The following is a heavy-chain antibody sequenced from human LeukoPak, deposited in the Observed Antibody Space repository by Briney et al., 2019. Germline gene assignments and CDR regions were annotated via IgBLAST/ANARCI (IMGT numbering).Heavy chain of an antibody. Sequence: GGSLRLSCAASGFTFDDYAMHWVRHAPGKGLEWVSGISWNSGSIGYADSVKGRFTISRDNAKNSLYLQMNSLRAEDTALYYCAKDINRNPRGGYYYYYYGMDVWGQGTTVTVSS. CDR2: ISWNSGSI. CDR1: GFTFDDYA. D-gene: IGHD1-14*01. V-gene: IGHV3-9*01. J-gene: IGHJ6*02. CDR3: AKDINRNPRGGYYYYYYGMDV.